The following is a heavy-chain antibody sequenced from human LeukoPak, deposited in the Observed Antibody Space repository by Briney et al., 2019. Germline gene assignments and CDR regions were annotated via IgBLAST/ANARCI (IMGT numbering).Heavy chain of an antibody. D-gene: IGHD5-18*01. CDR3: ARVPWTDTAMELHYYYYMDV. CDR1: GFTFSSYE. J-gene: IGHJ6*03. Sequence: GGSLRLSCAASGFTFSSYEMNWVRQAPGKGLECVSYISSSGSTIYYADSVKGRFTISRDNAKNSLYLQMNSLRAEDTAVYYCARVPWTDTAMELHYYYYMDVWGKGTTVTVSS. CDR2: ISSSGSTI. V-gene: IGHV3-48*03.